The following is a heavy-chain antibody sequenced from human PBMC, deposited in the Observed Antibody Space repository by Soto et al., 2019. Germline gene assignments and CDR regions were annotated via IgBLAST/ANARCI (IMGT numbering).Heavy chain of an antibody. V-gene: IGHV3-30*18. CDR3: AKDRSWEVVYFDY. Sequence: QVQLVESGGGVVQPGRSLRLSCAASGFNFSNYGMHWVRHAPGKGLEGVAVISYGGSNKYYADSVKGRFTISRDNSKNTLYLQTNSLRAEDTAVYYCAKDRSWEVVYFDYWGQGTLVTVSS. D-gene: IGHD3-10*01. CDR1: GFNFSNYG. J-gene: IGHJ4*02. CDR2: ISYGGSNK.